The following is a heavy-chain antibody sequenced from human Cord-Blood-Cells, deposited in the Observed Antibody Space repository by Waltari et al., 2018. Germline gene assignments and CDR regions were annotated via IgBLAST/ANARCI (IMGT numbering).Heavy chain of an antibody. D-gene: IGHD6-13*01. CDR3: ARKGSSSWLDY. CDR1: GGSFSGYY. CDR2: INHSGST. V-gene: IGHV4-34*01. J-gene: IGHJ4*02. Sequence: QVQLQQWGAGLLKPSETLSLTCAVYGGSFSGYYWSWIRQPPGKGLEWIGEINHSGSTNYNPSLTSRVTISVDTSMNQFSLKLSSVTAADTAVYYCARKGSSSWLDYWGQGTLVTVSS.